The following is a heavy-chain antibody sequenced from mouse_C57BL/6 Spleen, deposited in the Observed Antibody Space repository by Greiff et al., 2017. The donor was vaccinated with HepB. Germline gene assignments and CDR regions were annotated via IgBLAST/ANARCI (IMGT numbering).Heavy chain of an antibody. CDR3: ARTTPYYAMDY. V-gene: IGHV5-17*01. J-gene: IGHJ4*01. CDR2: ISSGSSTI. D-gene: IGHD2-12*01. Sequence: EVHLVESGGGLVKPGGSLKLSCAASGFTFSDYGMHWVRQAPEKGLEWVAYISSGSSTIYYADTVKGRFTISRDNGKNTLFLQMTSLRSEDTAMYYCARTTPYYAMDYWGQGTSVTVSS. CDR1: GFTFSDYG.